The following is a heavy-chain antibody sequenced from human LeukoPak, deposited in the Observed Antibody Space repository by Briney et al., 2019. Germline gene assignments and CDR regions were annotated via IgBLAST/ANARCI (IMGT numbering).Heavy chain of an antibody. CDR3: ARVDIVATIHFDY. CDR1: GYSISNGYY. Sequence: SETLSLTCNVSGYSISNGYYWGWIGQPPGNGLEWIGIIYHSGSNHYNPSLKSRVSISVDTSKNQFSLILTSVTAADTAVYYCARVDIVATIHFDYWGQGTLVTVSS. D-gene: IGHD5-12*01. J-gene: IGHJ4*02. V-gene: IGHV4-38-2*02. CDR2: IYHSGSN.